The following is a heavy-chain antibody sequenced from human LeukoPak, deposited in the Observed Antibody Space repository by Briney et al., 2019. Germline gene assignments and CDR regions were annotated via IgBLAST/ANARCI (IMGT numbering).Heavy chain of an antibody. Sequence: PGGSLRLSCAASGFTFSSYGMHWVRHARKGLDWVAVISYDGRNKDYADSVKGRLTISRDNSKNTVYLQMDSLRTEDTAVYYCARSLATIRHYFDYWGQGTLVTVSS. V-gene: IGHV3-30*19. D-gene: IGHD5-24*01. CDR1: GFTFSSYG. J-gene: IGHJ4*02. CDR2: ISYDGRNK. CDR3: ARSLATIRHYFDY.